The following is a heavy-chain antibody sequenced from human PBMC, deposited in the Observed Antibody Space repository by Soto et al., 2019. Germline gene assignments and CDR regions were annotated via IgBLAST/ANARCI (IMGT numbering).Heavy chain of an antibody. CDR1: GFTFNNYG. CDR2: IWNDGSNS. J-gene: IGHJ6*02. Sequence: QVQLVKSGGGVVQPGRSLRLSCAASGFTFNNYGMHWVRQAPGKGLEWLAVIWNDGSNSSYANSVKGRFTISRDNSKNTLYLRMSSLRAEDTGVYYCARRQIPPPTRGAANARGPMDVCGLGTTVTVSS. D-gene: IGHD6-13*01. V-gene: IGHV3-33*01. CDR3: ARRQIPPPTRGAANARGPMDV.